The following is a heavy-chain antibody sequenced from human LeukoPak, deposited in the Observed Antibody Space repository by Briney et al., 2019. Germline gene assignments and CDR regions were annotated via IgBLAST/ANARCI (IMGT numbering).Heavy chain of an antibody. D-gene: IGHD6-13*01. J-gene: IGHJ4*02. CDR1: GYTFTSYG. CDR2: ISAYNGNT. V-gene: IGHV1-18*01. CDR3: ARAQGSSSWYRSLGFYFDY. Sequence: ASVKVSCKASGYTFTSYGISWVRQAPGRGLEWMGWISAYNGNTNYAQKLQGRVTMTTDTSTSTAYMELRSLRSDDTAVYYCARAQGSSSWYRSLGFYFDYWGQGTLVTVSS.